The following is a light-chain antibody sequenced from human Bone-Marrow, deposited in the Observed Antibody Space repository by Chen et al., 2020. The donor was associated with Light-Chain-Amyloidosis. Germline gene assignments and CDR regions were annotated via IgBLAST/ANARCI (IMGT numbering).Light chain of an antibody. CDR1: ALPKQY. J-gene: IGLJ3*02. CDR2: KDS. Sequence: SYELTQPPSVSVSPGQTARITCSGAALPKQYACWYQQKAGQAPVLVIYKDSERPSGIPERFSGSSSGTTVTLTISGVQAEDEADYYCQSADSSGTSLVFGGGTKLTVL. V-gene: IGLV3-25*03. CDR3: QSADSSGTSLV.